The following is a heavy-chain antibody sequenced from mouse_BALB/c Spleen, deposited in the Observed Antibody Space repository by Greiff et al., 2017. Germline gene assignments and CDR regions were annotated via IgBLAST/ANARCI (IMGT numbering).Heavy chain of an antibody. D-gene: IGHD1-1*01. V-gene: IGHV5-4*02. CDR2: ISDGGSYT. CDR3: ARVAYYDGRAMDY. J-gene: IGHJ4*01. Sequence: DVHLVESGGGLVKPGGSLKLSCAASGFTFSDYYMYWVRQTPEKRLEWVATISDGGSYTYYPDSVKGRFTISRDNAKNNLYLQMSSLKSEDTAMYYCARVAYYDGRAMDYWGQGTSVTVSS. CDR1: GFTFSDYY.